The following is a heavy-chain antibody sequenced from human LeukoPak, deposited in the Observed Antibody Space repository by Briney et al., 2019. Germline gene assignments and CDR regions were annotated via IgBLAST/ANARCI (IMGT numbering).Heavy chain of an antibody. Sequence: SETLSLTCAVYGGSFSGYYWSWIRQPPGKGLEWIGEINHSGSTNYNPSLKSRVTISVDTSKNQFSLKLSSVTAADTAVYYCAREPIVLRFLEWFPSYGMDVWGQGTTVTVSS. CDR2: INHSGST. V-gene: IGHV4-34*01. D-gene: IGHD3-3*01. J-gene: IGHJ6*02. CDR3: AREPIVLRFLEWFPSYGMDV. CDR1: GGSFSGYY.